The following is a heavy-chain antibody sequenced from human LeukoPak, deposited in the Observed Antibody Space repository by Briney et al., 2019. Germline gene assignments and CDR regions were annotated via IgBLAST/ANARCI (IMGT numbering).Heavy chain of an antibody. CDR2: ISSSSRYR. CDR3: ARVPGAYYFDY. D-gene: IGHD4/OR15-4a*01. CDR1: GFTFSSYS. V-gene: IGHV3-21*01. Sequence: GGSLRLSCAASGFTFSSYSMNWVRQAPGKGLEWVSSISSSSRYRYYADSVKGGFTISRDNAKNSLYLQMNTLRAEDTAVYYCARVPGAYYFDYWGQGTLVTVSS. J-gene: IGHJ4*02.